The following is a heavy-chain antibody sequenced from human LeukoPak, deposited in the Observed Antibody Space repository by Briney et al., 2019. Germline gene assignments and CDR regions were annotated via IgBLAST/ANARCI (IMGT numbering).Heavy chain of an antibody. V-gene: IGHV1-18*04. CDR3: ARDWVRGVIAYYYYGMDV. CDR1: GYTFTSYG. CDR2: ISAYNGNT. J-gene: IGHJ6*04. D-gene: IGHD3-10*01. Sequence: GASVKVSCKASGYTFTSYGISWVRQAPGQGLEWMGWISAYNGNTNYAQKLQGRVTMTTDTSTSTAYMELRSLRSDDTAVYYCARDWVRGVIAYYYYGMDVWGKGTTVTVSS.